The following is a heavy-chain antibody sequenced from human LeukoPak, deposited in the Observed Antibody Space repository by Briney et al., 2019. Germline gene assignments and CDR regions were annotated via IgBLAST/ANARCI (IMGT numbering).Heavy chain of an antibody. CDR3: ARECNSSGWYLAMDV. V-gene: IGHV3-21*01. D-gene: IGHD6-19*01. CDR2: ISSSSSYI. Sequence: GGSLRLSCAASGFTFSSYSMNWVRQAPGKGLEWVSSISSSSSYIYYADSVKGRFTISRDNAKNSLYLQMNSLRAEDTAVYYCARECNSSGWYLAMDVWGKGTTVTVSS. J-gene: IGHJ6*04. CDR1: GFTFSSYS.